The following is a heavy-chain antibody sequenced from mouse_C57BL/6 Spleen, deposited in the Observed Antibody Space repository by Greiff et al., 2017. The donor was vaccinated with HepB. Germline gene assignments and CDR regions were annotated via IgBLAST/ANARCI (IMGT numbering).Heavy chain of an antibody. V-gene: IGHV3-6*01. CDR3: ARDPY. CDR2: ISYDGSN. CDR1: GYSITSGYY. Sequence: EVKLQESGPGLVKPSQSLSLTCSVTGYSITSGYYWNWIRQFPGNKLEWMGYISYDGSNNYNPSLKNRIPITRDTSKNQFFLKLNSVTTEDTATYYCARDPYWGQGTLVTVSA. J-gene: IGHJ3*01.